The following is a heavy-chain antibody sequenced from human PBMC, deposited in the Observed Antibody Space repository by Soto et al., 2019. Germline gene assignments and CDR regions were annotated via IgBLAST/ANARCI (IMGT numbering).Heavy chain of an antibody. J-gene: IGHJ6*02. D-gene: IGHD3-22*01. CDR1: GFTFSSYG. V-gene: IGHV3-30*18. CDR2: ISYDGSNK. CDR3: AKGDSSGYQYYYYYYGMDG. Sequence: PGGSLRLSCAASGFTFSSYGMHWVRQAPGKGLEWVAVISYDGSNKYYADSVKGRFTISRDNSKNTLYLQMNSLRAEDTAVYYCAKGDSSGYQYYYYYYGMDGWGQGTTVTGSS.